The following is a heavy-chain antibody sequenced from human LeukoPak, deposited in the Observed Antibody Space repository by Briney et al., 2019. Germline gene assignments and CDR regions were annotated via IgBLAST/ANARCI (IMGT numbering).Heavy chain of an antibody. CDR3: ASLTTAEAFDI. J-gene: IGHJ3*02. D-gene: IGHD3-22*01. CDR2: VSHSGST. CDR1: GGSFSGYY. Sequence: SETLSLTCAVYGGSFSGYYWSWIRQPPGKGLEWIGEVSHSGSTNYNPSLKSRVTISLDTSKNQFSLKLSSVTAADTAVYYCASLTTAEAFDIWGQGTMVTVSS. V-gene: IGHV4-34*01.